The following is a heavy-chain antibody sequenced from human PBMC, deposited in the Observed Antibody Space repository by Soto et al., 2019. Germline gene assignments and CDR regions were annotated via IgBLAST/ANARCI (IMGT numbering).Heavy chain of an antibody. Sequence: SETLSLTCAVSGGSISSSNWWSWVRQPPGKGLEWIGYTSYSGTTYYNPSLKSRVFMTADMSKSQFSLRLSSVTAADTAVYYCATYWGAGHDAKGFHIWGQGTVVTVSS. CDR1: GGSISSSNW. J-gene: IGHJ3*02. CDR2: TSYSGTT. V-gene: IGHV4-4*02. D-gene: IGHD7-27*01. CDR3: ATYWGAGHDAKGFHI.